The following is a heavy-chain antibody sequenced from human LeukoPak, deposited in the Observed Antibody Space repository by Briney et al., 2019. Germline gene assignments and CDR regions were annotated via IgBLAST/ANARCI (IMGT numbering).Heavy chain of an antibody. CDR3: ARSSGYGLFGFDY. J-gene: IGHJ4*02. Sequence: ASVKVSCKASGFTFTGYYMHWVRQAPGQGLEWMGWINPNSGGTNYAQKFQGRVTMTRDTSISTAYMELSRLRSDDTAVYYCARSSGYGLFGFDYWGQGTLVTVSS. CDR2: INPNSGGT. V-gene: IGHV1-2*02. CDR1: GFTFTGYY. D-gene: IGHD5-12*01.